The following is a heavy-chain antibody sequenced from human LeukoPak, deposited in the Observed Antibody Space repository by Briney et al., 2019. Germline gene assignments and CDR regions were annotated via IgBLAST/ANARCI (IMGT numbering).Heavy chain of an antibody. CDR2: ISSSSSTI. Sequence: GGSLRLSCAASGFTFSSYSMNWVRQAPGKGLEWISYISSSSSTIYYADSVKGRFTISRDNAKNSLYLQMNSLRAEDTAVYYCARVLRNIVVVTASDYWGQGTLVTVSS. CDR3: ARVLRNIVVVTASDY. V-gene: IGHV3-48*01. J-gene: IGHJ4*02. D-gene: IGHD2-21*02. CDR1: GFTFSSYS.